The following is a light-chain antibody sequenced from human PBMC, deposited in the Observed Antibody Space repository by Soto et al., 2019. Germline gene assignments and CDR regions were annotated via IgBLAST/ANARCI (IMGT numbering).Light chain of an antibody. CDR3: SSSAGTNSFVL. J-gene: IGLJ3*02. Sequence: QSALTQPPSAFGSPEQSVTISCNGTSSDIGGYNSVSWYQQHPGKAPKLMIYEVNKRPLGVPERFSGSKSGNTASLTVSGLHADDEADYYCSSSAGTNSFVLFGGGTKLTVL. V-gene: IGLV2-8*01. CDR1: SSDIGGYNS. CDR2: EVN.